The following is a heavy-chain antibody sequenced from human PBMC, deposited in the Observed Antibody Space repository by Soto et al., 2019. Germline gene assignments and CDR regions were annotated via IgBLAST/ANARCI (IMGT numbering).Heavy chain of an antibody. J-gene: IGHJ6*02. CDR1: GYTFTSYG. Sequence: ASVKVSCKASGYTFTSYGISWVRQAPGQGLEWMGWISAYNGNTNYAQKLQGRVTMTTDTSTSTAYMELRSLRSDDTAVYYCARASGYCISTSCYHYYYYGMDVWGQGTTVTVSS. V-gene: IGHV1-18*01. CDR2: ISAYNGNT. CDR3: ARASGYCISTSCYHYYYYGMDV. D-gene: IGHD2-2*01.